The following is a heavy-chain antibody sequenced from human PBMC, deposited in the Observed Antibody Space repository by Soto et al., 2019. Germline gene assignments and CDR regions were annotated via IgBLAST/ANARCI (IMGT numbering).Heavy chain of an antibody. V-gene: IGHV1-2*02. CDR2: INPISGST. CDR1: GYTFTGHH. CDR3: AKDGRHCSGGSSPQGH. D-gene: IGHD2-15*01. Sequence: QVQLEQSGAEVKTPGASVKVSCKTSGYTFTGHHIHWVRQAPGQGLEWMGWINPISGSTKYREKFQGRVSITRDKSSSTAYMEMSSLTADASAVYYCAKDGRHCSGGSSPQGHWGQGTLVTVSS. J-gene: IGHJ4*02.